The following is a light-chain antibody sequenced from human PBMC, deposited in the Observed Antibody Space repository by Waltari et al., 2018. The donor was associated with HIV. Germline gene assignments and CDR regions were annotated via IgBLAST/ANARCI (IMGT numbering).Light chain of an antibody. CDR1: QSVSTK. CDR2: GAS. CDR3: QQYNNWPPYT. J-gene: IGKJ2*01. V-gene: IGKV3-15*01. Sequence: EIVMTQSPATLSVSPGERATLSCRASQSVSTKLAWYQHKPGQAPRLLIYGASTRATAIPARFSGSGSGTEFTLTITSLQSEDFAVYYCQQYNNWPPYTFGQGTKLEIK.